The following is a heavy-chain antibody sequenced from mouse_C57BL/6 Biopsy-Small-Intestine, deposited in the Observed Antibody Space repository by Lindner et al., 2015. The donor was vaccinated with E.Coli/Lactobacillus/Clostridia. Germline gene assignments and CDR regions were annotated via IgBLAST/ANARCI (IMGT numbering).Heavy chain of an antibody. Sequence: VQLQESGAELVKPGASVKISCKASGYAFSSFWMNWVKERPGKGLEWIGQIYPGDGDTNYNEKFKDKATLTADKSSTTAYMQLSGLTSEDSAVYFCANWDPEGHWGQGTTLTVSS. J-gene: IGHJ2*01. CDR1: GYAFSSFW. CDR3: ANWDPEGH. CDR2: IYPGDGDT. D-gene: IGHD4-1*01. V-gene: IGHV1-80*01.